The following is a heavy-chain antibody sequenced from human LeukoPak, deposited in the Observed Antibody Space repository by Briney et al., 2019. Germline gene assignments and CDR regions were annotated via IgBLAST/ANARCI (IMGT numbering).Heavy chain of an antibody. CDR1: GYTFTGYY. CDR2: INPNSGGT. CDR3: ASGAAGSSNYYYYGMDV. Sequence: ASVKVSCKASGYTFTGYYMHWVRQAPGQGLEWMGWINPNSGGTNYAQKFQGRVTMTRDTSISTAYMELSRLRPDDTAVYYCASGAAGSSNYYYYGMDVWGQGTTVTVSS. J-gene: IGHJ6*02. D-gene: IGHD1-26*01. V-gene: IGHV1-2*02.